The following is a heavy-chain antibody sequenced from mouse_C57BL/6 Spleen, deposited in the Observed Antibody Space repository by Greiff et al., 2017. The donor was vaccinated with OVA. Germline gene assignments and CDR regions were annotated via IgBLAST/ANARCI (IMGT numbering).Heavy chain of an antibody. V-gene: IGHV1-50*01. CDR1: GYTFTSYW. CDR2: IDPSDSST. Sequence: QVQLKQPGAELVKPGASVKLSCKASGYTFTSYWMQWVKQRPGQGLEWIGEIDPSDSSTNYNQKFKGKATLTVDTSSSTAYMQLSSLTSEDSAVYYCARGLNFDYWGQGTTLTVSS. J-gene: IGHJ2*01. CDR3: ARGLNFDY.